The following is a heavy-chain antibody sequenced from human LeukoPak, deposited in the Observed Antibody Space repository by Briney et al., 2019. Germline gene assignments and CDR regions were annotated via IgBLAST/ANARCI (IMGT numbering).Heavy chain of an antibody. Sequence: PGGSLRLSCAASGFTFSSYAMHWVRQAPGKGLGWVAVISYHGSNKYYADSVKGRFTISRDNSKNTLYLQMNSLRVEDTAVYYCARGQHRVTSSDDAFDIWGQGTMVTVSS. CDR3: ARGQHRVTSSDDAFDI. CDR2: ISYHGSNK. CDR1: GFTFSSYA. V-gene: IGHV3-30*04. J-gene: IGHJ3*02. D-gene: IGHD4-11*01.